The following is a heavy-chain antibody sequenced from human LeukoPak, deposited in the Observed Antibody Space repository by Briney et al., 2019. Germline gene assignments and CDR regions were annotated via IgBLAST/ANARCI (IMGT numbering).Heavy chain of an antibody. CDR1: GCGFTSYW. Sequence: GASLQISFQGAGCGFTSYWIGWGRPMPGKGGGWMGIIYPGDSDTRYSPSFQGQVTISADKSVSTAYLQWSSLKASDTAMYYCARRRSVHNFFDPWGQGTLVTVSS. V-gene: IGHV5-51*01. CDR2: IYPGDSDT. J-gene: IGHJ5*02. CDR3: ARRRSVHNFFDP.